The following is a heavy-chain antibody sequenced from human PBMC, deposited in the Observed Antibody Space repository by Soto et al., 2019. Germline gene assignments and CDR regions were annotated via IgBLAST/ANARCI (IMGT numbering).Heavy chain of an antibody. D-gene: IGHD4-17*01. V-gene: IGHV3-23*01. CDR1: GFTFSSYA. CDR2: NSGSGGST. J-gene: IGHJ4*02. Sequence: EVQLLESGGGLVQPGGSLRLSCAASGFTFSSYAMSWVRQAPGKGLEWVSANSGSGGSTYYAASVKGRFTISRDNSKNTLYLQMTSLRAEYTAVYYCAKDQLKGLRSFFDYWGQGTLVTVSS. CDR3: AKDQLKGLRSFFDY.